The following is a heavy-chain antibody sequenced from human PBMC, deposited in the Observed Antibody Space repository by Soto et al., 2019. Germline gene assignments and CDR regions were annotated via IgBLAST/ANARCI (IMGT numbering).Heavy chain of an antibody. CDR1: RFTFSTFA. V-gene: IGHV3-23*01. Sequence: EAQLLESGGGLVQPGGSLRLSCDASRFTFSTFAMSWVRQAPGQGLEWVSVISGSGGLTYYADSVKGRFTISRDNSKNTLFLQMNSLRVEDTAVYYCAKRGITIFGVVTNDYSGVDVWGQGTTVTVSS. CDR3: AKRGITIFGVVTNDYSGVDV. J-gene: IGHJ6*02. CDR2: ISGSGGLT. D-gene: IGHD3-3*01.